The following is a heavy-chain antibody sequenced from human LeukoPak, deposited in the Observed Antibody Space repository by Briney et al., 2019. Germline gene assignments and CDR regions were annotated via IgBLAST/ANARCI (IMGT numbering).Heavy chain of an antibody. J-gene: IGHJ4*02. CDR3: AREGDSGYDEIDY. CDR1: GFTFSSYG. D-gene: IGHD5-12*01. V-gene: IGHV3-30*03. CDR2: ISYDGSNK. Sequence: QPGRSLRLSCAASGFTFSSYGMHWVRQAPGKGLEWVAVISYDGSNKYYADSVKGRFTISRDNAKNSLYLQMNSLRAEDTAVYYCAREGDSGYDEIDYWGQGTLVTVSS.